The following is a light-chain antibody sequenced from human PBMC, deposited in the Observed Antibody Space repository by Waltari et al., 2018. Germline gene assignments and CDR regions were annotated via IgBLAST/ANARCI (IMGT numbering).Light chain of an antibody. Sequence: DIVMTQSPDSLAVSLGERATIKCKSIQSLLSNADNKNYLAWFQQKPGQPPKLFIYWAFIRESGVPDRFSGGGSGTDFTLTISNLQAEDVAVYYCQQHYGSPLTFGPGTRVDIK. J-gene: IGKJ3*01. CDR2: WAF. CDR3: QQHYGSPLT. CDR1: QSLLSNADNKNY. V-gene: IGKV4-1*01.